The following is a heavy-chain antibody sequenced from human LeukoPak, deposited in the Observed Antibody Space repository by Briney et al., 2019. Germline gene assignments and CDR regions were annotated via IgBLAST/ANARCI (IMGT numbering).Heavy chain of an antibody. J-gene: IGHJ4*02. V-gene: IGHV3-21*01. CDR1: GFNFSIYA. CDR2: ISGSSIYK. D-gene: IGHD2-15*01. Sequence: GGSLRLSCAASGFNFSIYAMSWVRQAPGRGLQWVSSISGSSIYKYYADSVKGRFTISRDNAKNSLYLQMNSLRAEDTAVYYCARDRCSGGSCYKLPSFDYWGQGTLVTVSS. CDR3: ARDRCSGGSCYKLPSFDY.